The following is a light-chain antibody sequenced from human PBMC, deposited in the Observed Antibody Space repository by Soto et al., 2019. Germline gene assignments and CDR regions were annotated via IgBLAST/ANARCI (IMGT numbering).Light chain of an antibody. J-gene: IGLJ1*01. CDR3: CSYAGSYV. CDR2: DVS. CDR1: SSDVGGYNY. V-gene: IGLV2-11*01. Sequence: QSVLTQPRPVSGSPGQSVTISCTGTSSDVGGYNYVSWYQQHPGKAPKLMIYDVSKRPSGVPDRFSGSKSGNTAFLTISGLQAEDEADYYCCSYAGSYVFGTGTRVTVL.